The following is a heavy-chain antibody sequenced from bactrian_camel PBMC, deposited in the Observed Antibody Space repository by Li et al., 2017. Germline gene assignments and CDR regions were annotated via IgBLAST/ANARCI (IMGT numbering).Heavy chain of an antibody. V-gene: IGHV3S53*01. CDR1: GDSYGNNC. Sequence: VQLVESGGGSVQAGGSLRLSCEVVGDSYGNNCMGWYRRTPGKEREGVAVLWIGGATTSYADAVKGRFTISHDSAENTMYLQMNDLKPEDTAMYYCAAVRGADYSLSTACSRGQGTQVTVSS. CDR3: AAVRGADYSLSTACS. D-gene: IGHD4*01. CDR2: LWIGGATT. J-gene: IGHJ4*01.